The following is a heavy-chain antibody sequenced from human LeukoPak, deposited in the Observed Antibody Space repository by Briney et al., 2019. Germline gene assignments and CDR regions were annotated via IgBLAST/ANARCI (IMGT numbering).Heavy chain of an antibody. CDR3: AKQLGYCSDGSCYFPY. D-gene: IGHD2-15*01. CDR1: GFTFSSSA. Sequence: GGSLRLPCAASGFTFSSSAMSWVRQAPGKGLEWVSAISNNGGYTYYADSVQGRFTISRDNSKSTLCLQMNSLRAEDTAVYYCAKQLGYCSDGSCYFPYWGQGTLVTVPS. V-gene: IGHV3-23*01. CDR2: ISNNGGYT. J-gene: IGHJ4*02.